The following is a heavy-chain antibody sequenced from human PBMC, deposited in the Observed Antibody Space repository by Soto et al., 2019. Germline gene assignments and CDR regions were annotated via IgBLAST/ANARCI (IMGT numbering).Heavy chain of an antibody. J-gene: IGHJ6*02. CDR2: ISYDGSNK. V-gene: IGHV3-30-3*01. CDR3: ASSTKIGIQLWDYYYGMDV. D-gene: IGHD5-18*01. CDR1: GFTFSSYA. Sequence: QVQLVESGGGVVQPGRSLRLSCAASGFTFSSYAMHWVRQAPGKGLEWVAVISYDGSNKYYADSVKGRFTISRDNSKNTLYLQMNSLRAEDTAVYYCASSTKIGIQLWDYYYGMDVWGQGTTVTVSS.